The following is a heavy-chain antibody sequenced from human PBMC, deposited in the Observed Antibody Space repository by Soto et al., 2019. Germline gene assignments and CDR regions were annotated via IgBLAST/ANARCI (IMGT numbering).Heavy chain of an antibody. CDR1: GGSISSGGYY. D-gene: IGHD6-6*01. CDR2: IYYSGST. Sequence: PSETLSLTCTVSGGSISSGGYYWSWIRQHPGKGLEWIGYIYYSGSTYYNPSLKSRVTISVDTSKNQFSLKLSSVTAADTAVYYRARATPVPTSFDYWGQGTLVTVSS. J-gene: IGHJ4*02. V-gene: IGHV4-31*03. CDR3: ARATPVPTSFDY.